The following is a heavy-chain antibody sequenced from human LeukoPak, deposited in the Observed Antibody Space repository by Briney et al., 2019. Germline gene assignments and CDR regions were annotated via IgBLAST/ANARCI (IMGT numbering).Heavy chain of an antibody. CDR3: AREKALIDHYDFSGYDWEY. CDR1: GYSLDTLAN. D-gene: IGHD3-22*01. V-gene: IGHV4-38-2*02. Sequence: PSETLSLTCTVSGYSLDTLANWGWLRQSPGKVLELIGSFFHGGATYYTPFLQRRTTISVDTSKNQSSLKLTSVTAADTAVYYCAREKALIDHYDFSGYDWEYWGQGSLVTVSS. CDR2: FFHGGAT. J-gene: IGHJ4*02.